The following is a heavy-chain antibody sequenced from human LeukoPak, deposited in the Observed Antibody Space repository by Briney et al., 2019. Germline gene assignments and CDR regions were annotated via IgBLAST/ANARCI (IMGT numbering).Heavy chain of an antibody. CDR2: IYYSGST. D-gene: IGHD3-16*01. J-gene: IGHJ4*02. CDR1: GVSISSGSYY. Sequence: PSETLSLTCTVSGVSISSGSYYWGWIRQPPGKGLEWIGSIYYSGSTYYNPSLKSRVTLSVDTSKNQFSLKLSSVTAADTAVYYCARGGLGTLRPFDYWGQGTLVTVSS. CDR3: ARGGLGTLRPFDY. V-gene: IGHV4-39*01.